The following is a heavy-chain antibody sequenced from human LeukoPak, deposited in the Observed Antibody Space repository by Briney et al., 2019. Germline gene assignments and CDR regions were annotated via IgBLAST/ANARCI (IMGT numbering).Heavy chain of an antibody. Sequence: ASVKVSCKASGYTFTSYGISWVRQAPGQGLEWMGWMNPNSGNTGYAQKFQGRVTMTRNTSISTAYMELSSLRSEDTAVYYCARGCRYDFWSGYLPYNWFDPWGQGTLVTVSS. D-gene: IGHD3-3*01. J-gene: IGHJ5*02. CDR2: MNPNSGNT. CDR1: GYTFTSYG. V-gene: IGHV1-8*02. CDR3: ARGCRYDFWSGYLPYNWFDP.